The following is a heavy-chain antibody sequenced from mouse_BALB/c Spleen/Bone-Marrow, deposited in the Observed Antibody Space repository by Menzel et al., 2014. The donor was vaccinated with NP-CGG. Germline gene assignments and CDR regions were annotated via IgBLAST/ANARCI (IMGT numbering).Heavy chain of an antibody. V-gene: IGHV1-67*01. CDR3: ARSGKVRNAMDY. D-gene: IGHD2-14*01. Sequence: VKLMESGAELVRPGVSVKISCKGSGYTFTDYAVHWVKRSHTKSLEWIGLISSYYGDATYNQKFKGKATMTVDKSSSTAFLELARLTSEDSAIYYCARSGKVRNAMDYWGQGTSVTVSS. CDR2: ISSYYGDA. J-gene: IGHJ4*01. CDR1: GYTFTDYA.